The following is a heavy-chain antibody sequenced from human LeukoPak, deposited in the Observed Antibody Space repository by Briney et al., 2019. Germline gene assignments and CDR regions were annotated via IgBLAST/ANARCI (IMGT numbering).Heavy chain of an antibody. D-gene: IGHD6-19*01. CDR2: INHSGST. CDR3: ARPSGIAVAGTRGWFDP. J-gene: IGHJ5*02. Sequence: SETLSLTCAVYGGSFSGYYWSWIRQPPGKGLEWIGEINHSGSTNYNPSLKSRVTISVDTSKNQFSLKLSPVTAADTAVYYCARPSGIAVAGTRGWFDPWGQGTLVTVSS. CDR1: GGSFSGYY. V-gene: IGHV4-34*01.